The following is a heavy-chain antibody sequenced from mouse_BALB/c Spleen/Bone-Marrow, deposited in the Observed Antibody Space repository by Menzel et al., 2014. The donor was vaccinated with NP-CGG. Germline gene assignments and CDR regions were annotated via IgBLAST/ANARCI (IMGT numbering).Heavy chain of an antibody. V-gene: IGHV14-3*02. CDR1: GLNIKDIY. J-gene: IGHJ2*01. CDR3: ASSGTGGYFDC. Sequence: EVHLVESGAELVKPGASVRLSCTASGLNIKDIYIHWMKQRPEQGLEWIGRIDPANGYTKFDPKFQDKATITADTSSNTANLQLGSLTSEDTAVYYCASSGTGGYFDCWGQGTTLTVSS. D-gene: IGHD3-3*01. CDR2: IDPANGYT.